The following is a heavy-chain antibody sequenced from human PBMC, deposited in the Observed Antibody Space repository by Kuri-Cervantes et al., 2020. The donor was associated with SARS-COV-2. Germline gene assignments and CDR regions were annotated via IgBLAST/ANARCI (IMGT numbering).Heavy chain of an antibody. CDR1: GFTFSNYA. D-gene: IGHD3-22*01. J-gene: IGHJ6*02. CDR2: TRNKANSYTT. Sequence: GGSLRLSCAASGFTFSNYAMYWVRQAPGKGLEWVGRTRNKANSYTTEYAASVKGRFTISRDGSKNSLYLQMNSLKTEDTAVYYCARGNYYDSSGYFYYYGMDVRGQGTTVTVSS. CDR3: ARGNYYDSSGYFYYYGMDV. V-gene: IGHV3-72*01.